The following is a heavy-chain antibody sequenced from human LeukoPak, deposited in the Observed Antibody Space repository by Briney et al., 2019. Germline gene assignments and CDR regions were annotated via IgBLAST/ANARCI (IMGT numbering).Heavy chain of an antibody. Sequence: PGGSLRLSCAASGFTFSSYGMHWVRQAPGKGLEWVAVIWYDGSNKYYADSVKGRFTISRVNSKNTLYLQMNSLRAEDTAVYYCAREQTTVTDDYYYYGMDVWGQGTTVTVSS. CDR2: IWYDGSNK. CDR3: AREQTTVTDDYYYYGMDV. J-gene: IGHJ6*02. V-gene: IGHV3-33*01. D-gene: IGHD4-4*01. CDR1: GFTFSSYG.